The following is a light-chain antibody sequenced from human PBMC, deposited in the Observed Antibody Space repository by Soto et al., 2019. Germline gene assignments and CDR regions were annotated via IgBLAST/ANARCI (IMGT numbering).Light chain of an antibody. CDR3: QQYHKWPPIT. CDR2: GAS. J-gene: IGKJ5*01. Sequence: EVVMTQSPATLSVSPGERATLSCRASQSVSNNLAWYQQKPGQAPRLLICGASTRATGIPARFSGSGSGTEFTLTISSLQSEDFAVYYCQQYHKWPPITFGQGTRLDIK. V-gene: IGKV3-15*01. CDR1: QSVSNN.